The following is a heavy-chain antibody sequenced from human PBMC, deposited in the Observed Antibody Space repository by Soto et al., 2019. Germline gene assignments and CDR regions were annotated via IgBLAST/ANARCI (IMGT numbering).Heavy chain of an antibody. CDR1: GFTFSSYW. V-gene: IGHV3-7*01. J-gene: IGHJ4*02. CDR2: IKQDGSEK. CDR3: ARDQGYGDYAVDY. Sequence: EVQLVESGGGLVQPGGSLRLSCAASGFTFSSYWMSWVRQAPGKGLEWVANIKQDGSEKYYVDSVKGRFTISRDNAKNSLYLQMNSLRAEDTAVYYCARDQGYGDYAVDYWGQGTLVTVSS. D-gene: IGHD4-17*01.